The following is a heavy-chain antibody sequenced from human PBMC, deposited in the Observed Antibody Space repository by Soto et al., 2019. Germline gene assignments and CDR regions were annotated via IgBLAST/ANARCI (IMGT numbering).Heavy chain of an antibody. CDR1: GYTFIAYH. CDR2: INPNSRGT. J-gene: IGHJ4*02. Sequence: QVQLVQSGAEAKKPGASVKVSCKASGYTFIAYHIHWLRQAPGQGLEWMGWINPNSRGTNYAQELQARAPITTDTSISPADRDLSTLTSDDTSMYNCAKDHGSGWYDDVPWWAQAPLVTASP. V-gene: IGHV1-2*02. D-gene: IGHD6-19*01. CDR3: AKDHGSGWYDDVPW.